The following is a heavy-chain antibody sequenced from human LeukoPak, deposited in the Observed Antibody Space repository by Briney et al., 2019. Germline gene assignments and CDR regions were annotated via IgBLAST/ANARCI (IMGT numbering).Heavy chain of an antibody. D-gene: IGHD7-27*01. J-gene: IGHJ4*02. CDR3: ARDRNWGFDY. CDR2: SGNGIL. CDR1: GFTLDGQN. Sequence: GGSLRLSCVASGFTLDGQNMNWVCQAPGKGLEWVSYSGNGILTHADSVRGRFTISRDNAKNSIYLQMNSPRVEDTGVYYCARDRNWGFDYWGQGTLVTVSS. V-gene: IGHV3-48*01.